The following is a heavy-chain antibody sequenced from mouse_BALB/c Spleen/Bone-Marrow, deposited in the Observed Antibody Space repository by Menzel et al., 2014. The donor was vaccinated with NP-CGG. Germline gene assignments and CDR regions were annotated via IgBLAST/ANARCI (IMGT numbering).Heavy chain of an antibody. V-gene: IGHV7-3*02. CDR2: IRNKPNGYTT. D-gene: IGHD1-1*01. Sequence: EVMLVESGGGLVQPGGSLRLSCATSGFTFTDYYMSWVRQPPGKALEWLVFIRNKPNGYTTEYSASVKGRFTISRDNSQSILYLQMNTLRAEDSATYYCARDDYGRGYWGQGTTLTVSS. J-gene: IGHJ2*01. CDR1: GFTFTDYY. CDR3: ARDDYGRGY.